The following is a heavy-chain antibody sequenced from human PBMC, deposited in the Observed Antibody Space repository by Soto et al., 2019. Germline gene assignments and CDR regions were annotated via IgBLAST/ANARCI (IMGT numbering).Heavy chain of an antibody. CDR2: LSGSGGTT. D-gene: IGHD3-10*01. Sequence: GGSLRLSCTVSGVTFSNYAMNWVRQAPGKGLEWVSSLSGSGGTTYYADSVKGRFIISRDNSKNTLYPLMNSLRAEDTALYYCAKQRTDYGSGADTFYFDSWGQGALVTVSS. CDR3: AKQRTDYGSGADTFYFDS. CDR1: GVTFSNYA. J-gene: IGHJ4*02. V-gene: IGHV3-23*01.